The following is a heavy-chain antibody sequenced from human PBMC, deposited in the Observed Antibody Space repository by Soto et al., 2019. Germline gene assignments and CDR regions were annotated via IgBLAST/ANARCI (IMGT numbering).Heavy chain of an antibody. CDR3: ARGSIDYGSGSPADFDY. CDR1: GYTFTSYD. J-gene: IGHJ4*02. CDR2: MSPNSGNT. D-gene: IGHD3-10*01. V-gene: IGHV1-8*01. Sequence: QVQLVQSGAEVKKPGASVKVSCKASGYTFTSYDINWVRQATGQGLEWMGWMSPNSGNTGYAQKFQGRVTMTRNTSISTAYMELSSLRSEDTAVYYCARGSIDYGSGSPADFDYWGQGTLVTVSS.